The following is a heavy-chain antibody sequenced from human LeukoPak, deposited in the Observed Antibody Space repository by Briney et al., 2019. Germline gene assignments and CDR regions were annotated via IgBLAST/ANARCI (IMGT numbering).Heavy chain of an antibody. V-gene: IGHV1-18*01. CDR2: ISGYNGNT. CDR1: GYTFTNYG. J-gene: IGHJ4*02. Sequence: ASVKVSCKASGYTFTNYGISWVRQAPGQGLEWMGWISGYNGNTNYAQKLQGRVTMTTDTSTSTAYMELSSLRSEDTAVYYCASSILGAYYFDYWGQGTLVTVSS. CDR3: ASSILGAYYFDY.